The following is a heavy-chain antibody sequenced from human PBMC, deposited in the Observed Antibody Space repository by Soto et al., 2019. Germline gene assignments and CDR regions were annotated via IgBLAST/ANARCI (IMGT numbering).Heavy chain of an antibody. CDR2: ISGSGGRT. V-gene: IGHV3-23*01. Sequence: HPGGSLRLSCAASGFTFSSYAMSWVRQAPGKGLEWVSAISGSGGRTYYADSVKGRFTISRDNSKNTLYLQMNSLRPEDTAVYYCGKDGLSSSFGGPYYYYGMDVWGLGATVTVSS. CDR1: GFTFSSYA. D-gene: IGHD6-13*01. CDR3: GKDGLSSSFGGPYYYYGMDV. J-gene: IGHJ6*02.